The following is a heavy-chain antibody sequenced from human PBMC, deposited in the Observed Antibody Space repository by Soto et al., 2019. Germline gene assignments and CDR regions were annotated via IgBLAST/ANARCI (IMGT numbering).Heavy chain of an antibody. D-gene: IGHD3-10*01. CDR1: GFTFSSYG. Sequence: QVQLVESGGGVVQPGRSLRLSCAASGFTFSSYGMHWVRQAPGKGLEWVAVIWYDGSNKYYADSVKGRFTISRDNSKNTLHLQMNSLRAEDTAVYYCAREMYYYGSGSNLDYWGQGTLVTVSS. J-gene: IGHJ4*02. CDR3: AREMYYYGSGSNLDY. V-gene: IGHV3-33*01. CDR2: IWYDGSNK.